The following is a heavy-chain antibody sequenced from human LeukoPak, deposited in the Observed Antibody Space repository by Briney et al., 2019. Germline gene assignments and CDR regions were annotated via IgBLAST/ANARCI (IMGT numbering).Heavy chain of an antibody. CDR1: GYSISSGYY. Sequence: SETLSLTCTVSGYSISSGYYWGWIRQPPGKGLEWIGSIYHSGSTYYNPSLKSRVTISVGTSKNQFSLKLSSVTAADTAVYYCARFLEWSPFDYWGQGTLVTVSS. CDR3: ARFLEWSPFDY. D-gene: IGHD3-3*01. J-gene: IGHJ4*02. CDR2: IYHSGST. V-gene: IGHV4-38-2*02.